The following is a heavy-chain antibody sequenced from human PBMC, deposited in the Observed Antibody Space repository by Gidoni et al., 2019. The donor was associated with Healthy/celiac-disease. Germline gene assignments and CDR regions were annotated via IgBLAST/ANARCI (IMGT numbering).Heavy chain of an antibody. Sequence: QVQLQESGPGLVKPSETLSLTCTVSGGPLSSYYWSWIRQPPGKGLEWIGYIYYSGSTNYNPSLKSRVTISVDTSKNQFSLKLSSVTAADTAVYYCARVTAARLLYYYMDVWGKGTTVTVSS. J-gene: IGHJ6*03. CDR1: GGPLSSYY. CDR2: IYYSGST. D-gene: IGHD6-6*01. V-gene: IGHV4-59*13. CDR3: ARVTAARLLYYYMDV.